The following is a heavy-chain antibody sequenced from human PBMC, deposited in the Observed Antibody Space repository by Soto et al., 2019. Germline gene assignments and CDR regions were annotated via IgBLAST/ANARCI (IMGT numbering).Heavy chain of an antibody. CDR1: GFTFSSYS. CDR2: ISSSSSYI. Sequence: PGGSLRLSCAASGFTFSSYSMNWVRQAPGKGLEWVSSISSSSSYIYYADSVKGRFTISRDNAKNSLYLQMNSLRAEDTAVYYCAPYSSSWNEYYGMDVWGQGTTVTVSS. V-gene: IGHV3-21*01. J-gene: IGHJ6*02. CDR3: APYSSSWNEYYGMDV. D-gene: IGHD6-13*01.